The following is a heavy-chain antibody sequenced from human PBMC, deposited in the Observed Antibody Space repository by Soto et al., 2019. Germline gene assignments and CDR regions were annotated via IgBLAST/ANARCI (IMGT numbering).Heavy chain of an antibody. V-gene: IGHV4-34*01. CDR2: INHSGSS. CDR3: ARDKITGVFDY. Sequence: SETLSLTCAVYGGSFSGYDWTWIRQPPGTGLEWIGEINHSGSSNYNPSLKSRVTISVDTSKNQFSLKLTSVTAADTAVYYCARDKITGVFDYWGQGNLVTVSS. D-gene: IGHD2-8*02. J-gene: IGHJ4*02. CDR1: GGSFSGYD.